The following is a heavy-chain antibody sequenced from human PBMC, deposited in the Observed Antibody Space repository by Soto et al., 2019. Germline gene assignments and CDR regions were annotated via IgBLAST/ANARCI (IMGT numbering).Heavy chain of an antibody. J-gene: IGHJ4*02. V-gene: IGHV3-23*01. Sequence: EVQLLESGGGLVQPGGSLRLSCAASGFTFSSYAMNWVRQAPGKGLEWVSVISGSGGSRYYADSVKGRFTIPRDNSKNTLYLQTKTLRAEDTAVYYCAKGAHGLYFDYWGQGTLVTVSS. CDR2: ISGSGGSR. CDR3: AKGAHGLYFDY. CDR1: GFTFSSYA. D-gene: IGHD3-16*01.